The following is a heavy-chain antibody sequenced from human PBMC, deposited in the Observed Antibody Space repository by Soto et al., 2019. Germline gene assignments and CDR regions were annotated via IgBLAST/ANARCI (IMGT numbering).Heavy chain of an antibody. CDR1: GFTFSSYG. D-gene: IGHD3-9*01. CDR3: ARDIALRYFDWLPAPNYYYGMDV. Sequence: QVQLVESGGGVVQPGRSLRLSCAASGFTFSSYGMHWVRQAPGKGLEWVAVIWYDGSNKYYADSVQGRFTISRDNSKNTLYLQINSLGAEDPAVYYCARDIALRYFDWLPAPNYYYGMDVWGQGTTVTVS. CDR2: IWYDGSNK. V-gene: IGHV3-33*01. J-gene: IGHJ6*02.